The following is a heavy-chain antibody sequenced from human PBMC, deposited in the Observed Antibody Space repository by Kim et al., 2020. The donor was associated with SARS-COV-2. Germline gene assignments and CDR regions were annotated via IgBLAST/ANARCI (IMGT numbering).Heavy chain of an antibody. D-gene: IGHD3-3*01. CDR1: GFTFSDYY. CDR3: ARENSQITIFGLVTRIGMDV. J-gene: IGHJ6*02. CDR2: ISSSGSTI. V-gene: IGHV3-11*01. Sequence: GGSLRLSCAASGFTFSDYYISWIRQAPGKGLEWVSYISSSGSTIYYADSVKGRFTISRDHAKNSLYLQMKSLRAEDTAVYYCARENSQITIFGLVTRIGMDVWGPGTTVTGS.